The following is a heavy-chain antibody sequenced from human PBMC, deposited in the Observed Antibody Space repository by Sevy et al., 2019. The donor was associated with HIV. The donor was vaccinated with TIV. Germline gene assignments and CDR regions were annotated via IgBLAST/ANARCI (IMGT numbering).Heavy chain of an antibody. Sequence: GGSLRLSCVASGFTFRTYGIHWVRQAPGKGLEWVAVISHDGSHKYNADSVKGRFIISRENSKNALYLQMSSLRVDDTAVYYCARDLRPHLLYSDFWSGYSGMDVWGQGTTVTVSS. J-gene: IGHJ6*02. CDR3: ARDLRPHLLYSDFWSGYSGMDV. CDR2: ISHDGSHK. D-gene: IGHD3-3*01. V-gene: IGHV3-30*03. CDR1: GFTFRTYG.